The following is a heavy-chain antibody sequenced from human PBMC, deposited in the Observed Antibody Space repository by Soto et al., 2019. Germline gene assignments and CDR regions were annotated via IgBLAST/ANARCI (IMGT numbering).Heavy chain of an antibody. CDR3: TREGSAPYYYSGMDA. CDR2: INTHNGNT. D-gene: IGHD3-10*01. J-gene: IGHJ6*02. Sequence: QVQLEQSAPEVKKPGASVKVSCKASGYTFTTYGISWVRQAPGQGLEWLGWINTHNGNTNYAQNLQCRVILTADTSTSSAYIGLRSLRSDDTAIYYCTREGSAPYYYSGMDAWGQGTTVPVSS. CDR1: GYTFTTYG. V-gene: IGHV1-18*01.